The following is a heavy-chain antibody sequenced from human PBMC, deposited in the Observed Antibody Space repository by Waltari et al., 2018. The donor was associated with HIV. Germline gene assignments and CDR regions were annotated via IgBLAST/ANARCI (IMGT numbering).Heavy chain of an antibody. V-gene: IGHV4-38-2*02. CDR1: ASSINSRYY. J-gene: IGHJ3*01. CDR3: ARDQDYYDSSGYTCYAFDP. D-gene: IGHD3-22*01. Sequence: QVRLQESGPGLVKPSEPLSLTCSVSASSINSRYYWGWIRQAPGKGLEWIGSIYRTGTTYYNPSLKSRVSISLNMSRNQFSLKLTSVTAADTAVYYCARDQDYYDSSGYTCYAFDPWGQGTMVIVSS. CDR2: IYRTGTT.